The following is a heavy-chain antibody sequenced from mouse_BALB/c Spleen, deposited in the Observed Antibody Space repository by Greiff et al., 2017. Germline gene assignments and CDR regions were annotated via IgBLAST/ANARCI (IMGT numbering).Heavy chain of an antibody. CDR3: ARLDYGNSSWFAY. D-gene: IGHD2-1*01. J-gene: IGHJ3*01. CDR1: GYTFTDYY. V-gene: IGHV1-77*01. CDR2: IYPGSGNT. Sequence: VQLQESGAELARPGASVKLSCKASGYTFTDYYINWVKQRTGQGLEWIGEIYPGSGNTYYNEKFKGKATLTADKSSSTAYMQLSSLTSEDSAVYFCARLDYGNSSWFAYWGQGTLVTVSA.